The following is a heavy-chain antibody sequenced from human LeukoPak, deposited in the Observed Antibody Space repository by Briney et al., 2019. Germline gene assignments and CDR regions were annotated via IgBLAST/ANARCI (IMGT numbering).Heavy chain of an antibody. Sequence: ASVKVSCKTSGYTFTTYGISWVRQAPGQGLEWMGWISAYNGNTNYAQKLQGRVTMTTDTATTTAFMELTSLRSDDTAVYYCARAKKRVAAYENDWFDPWGQGTLVTVSS. CDR1: GYTFTTYG. V-gene: IGHV1-18*01. CDR2: ISAYNGNT. J-gene: IGHJ5*02. D-gene: IGHD2-15*01. CDR3: ARAKKRVAAYENDWFDP.